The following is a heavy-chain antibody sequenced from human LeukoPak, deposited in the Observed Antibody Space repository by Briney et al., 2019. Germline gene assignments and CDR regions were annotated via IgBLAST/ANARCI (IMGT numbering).Heavy chain of an antibody. CDR2: INPNSGGT. D-gene: IGHD6-13*01. Sequence: ASVKVSCKASGYTFTGYYMHWVRQAPGQRLEWMGWINPNSGGTNYAQKFQGWVTMTRDTSISTAYMELSRLRSDDTAVYYCARGIAAAAPFDYWGQGTLVTVSS. CDR3: ARGIAAAAPFDY. V-gene: IGHV1-2*04. J-gene: IGHJ4*02. CDR1: GYTFTGYY.